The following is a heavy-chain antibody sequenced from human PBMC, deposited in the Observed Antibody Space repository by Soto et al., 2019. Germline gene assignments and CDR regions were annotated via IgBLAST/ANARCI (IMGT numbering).Heavy chain of an antibody. Sequence: GGSLRLSCVASGFTFNSYGMYWVRQAPGKGLEWVAVISSDGSNKYYADSVKGRFTISRDNSKNTLYLQMNSLRAEDTAVYFCAKAPVAVAGNNYYRMDVWGQGTTVTVSS. D-gene: IGHD6-19*01. V-gene: IGHV3-30*18. J-gene: IGHJ6*02. CDR1: GFTFNSYG. CDR3: AKAPVAVAGNNYYRMDV. CDR2: ISSDGSNK.